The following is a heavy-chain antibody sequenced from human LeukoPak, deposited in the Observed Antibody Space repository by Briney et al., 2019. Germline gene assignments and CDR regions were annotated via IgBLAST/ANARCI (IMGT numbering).Heavy chain of an antibody. Sequence: ASVKVSRKSSGYTFTSYDINWVRQAPGQGLEWMGWVSGYNGNTNYAQKFEGRVAMTTDTSSTTAYMELRSLKSDDTDIYYCARGDWFDPWGQGTLVTVSS. CDR1: GYTFTSYD. V-gene: IGHV1-18*01. CDR2: VSGYNGNT. CDR3: ARGDWFDP. D-gene: IGHD2-21*01. J-gene: IGHJ5*02.